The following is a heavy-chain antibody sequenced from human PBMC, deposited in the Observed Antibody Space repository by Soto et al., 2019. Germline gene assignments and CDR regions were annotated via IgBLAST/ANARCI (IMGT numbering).Heavy chain of an antibody. CDR1: GYTFTSYG. D-gene: IGHD3-3*01. Sequence: GASVKVSCKASGYTFTSYGISWVRQAPGQGIEGMEWISAYNGNTNYAQKLQGRVTMTTDTSTSTAYMELRSLRSDDTAVYYCARLADILGVTIFGVVIIGPDYGMDVWGQGTTVTVSS. J-gene: IGHJ6*02. CDR3: ARLADILGVTIFGVVIIGPDYGMDV. V-gene: IGHV1-18*01. CDR2: ISAYNGNT.